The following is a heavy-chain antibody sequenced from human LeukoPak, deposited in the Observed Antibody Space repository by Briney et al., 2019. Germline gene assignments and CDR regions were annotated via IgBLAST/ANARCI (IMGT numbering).Heavy chain of an antibody. CDR3: ARHAKAYGSSCDY. J-gene: IGHJ4*02. Sequence: GESLKISCKGTGYSFTTYWISWVRQMPGKGLEWMGRIDPSDSYTNYSPSFQGHVTISADKSFSTAYLQWTSLKASDTAMYYCARHAKAYGSSCDYWGQGTLVTVSS. V-gene: IGHV5-10-1*01. D-gene: IGHD6-13*01. CDR1: GYSFTTYW. CDR2: IDPSDSYT.